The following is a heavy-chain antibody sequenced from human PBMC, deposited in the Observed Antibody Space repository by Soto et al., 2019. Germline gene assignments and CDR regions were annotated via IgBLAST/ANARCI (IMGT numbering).Heavy chain of an antibody. J-gene: IGHJ5*02. D-gene: IGHD6-6*01. V-gene: IGHV1-69*02. CDR3: ASSLEYSSSFVGFDP. Sequence: ASVKVSCKASGGTFSSYTISWVRQAPGQGLEWMGRIIPILGIANYAQKFQGRVTITADKSTSTAYMELSSLRSEDTAVYYCASSLEYSSSFVGFDPWGQGTLVTVSS. CDR2: IIPILGIA. CDR1: GGTFSSYT.